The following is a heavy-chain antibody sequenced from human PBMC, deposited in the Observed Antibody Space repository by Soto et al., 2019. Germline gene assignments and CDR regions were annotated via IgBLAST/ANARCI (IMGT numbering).Heavy chain of an antibody. J-gene: IGHJ4*02. V-gene: IGHV3-33*01. CDR3: ARDWMYYYDSSGYSGSFDY. Sequence: QVQLVESGGGVVQPGRSLRLSCAASGFTFSSYGMHWVHQAPGKGLEWVAVIWYDGSNKYYADSVKGRFTISRDNSKNTLYLQMNSLRAEDTAVYYCARDWMYYYDSSGYSGSFDYWGQGTLVTVSS. CDR1: GFTFSSYG. CDR2: IWYDGSNK. D-gene: IGHD3-22*01.